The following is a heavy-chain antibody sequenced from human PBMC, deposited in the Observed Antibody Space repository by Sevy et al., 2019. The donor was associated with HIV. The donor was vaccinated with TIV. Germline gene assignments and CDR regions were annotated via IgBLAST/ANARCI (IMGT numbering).Heavy chain of an antibody. J-gene: IGHJ6*02. V-gene: IGHV3-48*03. D-gene: IGHD3-10*01. CDR1: GFTFSSYE. Sequence: GGSLRLSCAASGFTFSSYEMNWVRQAPGKGLEWVSYISSSGSTIYYADSVKGRFTISRDNAKNSLYLQMNSLRAEDTAVYYCARVGPRPPGYYGMDVWGQGTTATVSS. CDR3: ARVGPRPPGYYGMDV. CDR2: ISSSGSTI.